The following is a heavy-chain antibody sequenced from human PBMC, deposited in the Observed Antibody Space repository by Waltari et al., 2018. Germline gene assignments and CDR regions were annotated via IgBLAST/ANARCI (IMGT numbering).Heavy chain of an antibody. J-gene: IGHJ5*01. D-gene: IGHD6-13*01. CDR1: GFTFSSFS. CDR2: IGLGGGPV. Sequence: EVQLVESGGGLVQPGGSLRLSCAASGFTFSSFSMHWVRQGPGKGLGWISYIGLGGGPVHYADSVKGRFTIFRDNDKNSLYLEMNSLRAEDTGLYYCARGSAAGIASWGQGTLVTVSS. V-gene: IGHV3-48*01. CDR3: ARGSAAGIAS.